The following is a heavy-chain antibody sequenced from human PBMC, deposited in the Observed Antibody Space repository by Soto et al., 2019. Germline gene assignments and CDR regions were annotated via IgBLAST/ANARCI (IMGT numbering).Heavy chain of an antibody. J-gene: IGHJ5*02. Sequence: WGSLRLSCAASGFTFSSYAMHWVRQAPGKGLEWVAVISYNGSNKYYADSVKGRFTISRDNSKNTLYLQMNSLRAEDTAVYYCARVVYYDFWSSFDPWGQGTLVTVSS. CDR3: ARVVYYDFWSSFDP. CDR2: ISYNGSNK. V-gene: IGHV3-30-3*01. D-gene: IGHD3-3*01. CDR1: GFTFSSYA.